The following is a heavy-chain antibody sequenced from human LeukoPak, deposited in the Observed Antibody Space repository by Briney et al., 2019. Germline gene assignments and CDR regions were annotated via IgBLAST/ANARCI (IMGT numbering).Heavy chain of an antibody. CDR3: ARVESTGGFDP. D-gene: IGHD3-10*01. J-gene: IGHJ5*02. CDR1: GGSISSYY. V-gene: IGHV4-59*01. CDR2: IDYRGST. Sequence: SETLSLTCTVSGGSISSYYWSWIRQPPGKGLEWIAYIDYRGSTTYNPSLKSRVTISVDTSRNQFSLKLSSVTAADTAVYYCARVESTGGFDPWGQGTLVTVSS.